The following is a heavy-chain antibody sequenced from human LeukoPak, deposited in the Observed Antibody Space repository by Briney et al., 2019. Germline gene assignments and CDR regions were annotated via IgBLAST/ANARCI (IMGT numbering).Heavy chain of an antibody. J-gene: IGHJ1*01. V-gene: IGHV1-69*13. D-gene: IGHD4-23*01. Sequence: ASVKVSCKASGGTFISYAISWVRQAPGQGLEWMGGIIPIFGTANYAQKFQGRVTITADESTSTAYMELSSLRSEDTAVYYCARDVVMGTSLTRKYFQHWGQGTLVTVSS. CDR3: ARDVVMGTSLTRKYFQH. CDR2: IIPIFGTA. CDR1: GGTFISYA.